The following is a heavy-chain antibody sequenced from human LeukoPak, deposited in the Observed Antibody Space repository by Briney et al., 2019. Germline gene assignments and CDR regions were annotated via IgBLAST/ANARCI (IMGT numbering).Heavy chain of an antibody. V-gene: IGHV4-39*07. CDR3: ARAAPVYCTNGVCYHLDY. CDR2: IYYSGST. Sequence: SETLSLTCTVSGGSISSNNYYWGWIRQPPGKGLEWIGSIYYSGSTYYNPSLKSRVTISVDTSKNQFSLKLSSVTAADTAVYYCARAAPVYCTNGVCYHLDYWGQGTLVTVSS. D-gene: IGHD2-8*01. CDR1: GGSISSNNYY. J-gene: IGHJ4*02.